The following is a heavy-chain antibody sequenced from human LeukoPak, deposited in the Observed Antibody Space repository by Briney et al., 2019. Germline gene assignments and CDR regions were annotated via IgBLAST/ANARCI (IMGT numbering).Heavy chain of an antibody. J-gene: IGHJ4*02. CDR3: ARYRGSGGQRLDY. V-gene: IGHV3-7*01. D-gene: IGHD3-16*01. Sequence: GGSLRLSCAASGFTFRTYWMTWVRQAPGKGLEWVANIKQDGTEKYYVDSVKGRFTVSRDNAKNSLHLQMNSLRAEDTAVYYCARYRGSGGQRLDYWGQGTLVTVSS. CDR1: GFTFRTYW. CDR2: IKQDGTEK.